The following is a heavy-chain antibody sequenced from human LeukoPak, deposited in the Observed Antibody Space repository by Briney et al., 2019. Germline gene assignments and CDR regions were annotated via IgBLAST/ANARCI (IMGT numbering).Heavy chain of an antibody. CDR3: ASPLLYDSSAQRAFDI. CDR1: GFTFDDYA. D-gene: IGHD3-22*01. Sequence: GRSLRLSCAASGFTFDDYAMHWVRHAPGKGLEWVSGISWNSGSIGYADSVKGRFTISRDNAKNSLYLQMNSLRAEDMALYYGASPLLYDSSAQRAFDIWGQGTMVTVSS. V-gene: IGHV3-9*03. J-gene: IGHJ3*02. CDR2: ISWNSGSI.